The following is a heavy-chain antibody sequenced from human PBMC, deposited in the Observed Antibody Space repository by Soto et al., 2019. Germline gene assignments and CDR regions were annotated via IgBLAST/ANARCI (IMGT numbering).Heavy chain of an antibody. Sequence: QLQLQESGPGLVKPSETLSLTCTVSGDSLSSGSHYWGWIRQPPGKGLEWIGSFYYTGNTYYNPSLKSRVSISVDTSKSQFSLRLTSVTAADTAVYYCARQHTTIVTGDWGQGTLVTVSS. V-gene: IGHV4-39*01. CDR3: ARQHTTIVTGD. D-gene: IGHD3-9*01. CDR2: FYYTGNT. J-gene: IGHJ4*02. CDR1: GDSLSSGSHY.